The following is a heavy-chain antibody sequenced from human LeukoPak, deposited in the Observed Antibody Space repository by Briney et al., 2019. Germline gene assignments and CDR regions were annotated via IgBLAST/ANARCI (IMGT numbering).Heavy chain of an antibody. CDR3: ARVVRAYGSAFDF. CDR1: GFTFSGFW. V-gene: IGHV3-7*01. D-gene: IGHD2-15*01. Sequence: PGGSLRLSCAASGFTFSGFWMSWVRQAPGKGLEWVAHLNQDENERYYVDSAKGRFTISRDNAKDSLYLQMNSLRVEDTAVYYCARVVRAYGSAFDFWGQGTMVTVSS. J-gene: IGHJ3*01. CDR2: LNQDENER.